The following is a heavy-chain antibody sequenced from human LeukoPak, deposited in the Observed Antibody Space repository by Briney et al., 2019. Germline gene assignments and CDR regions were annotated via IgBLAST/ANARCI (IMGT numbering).Heavy chain of an antibody. Sequence: LPGRSLRLSCAASGFTFSSYAMHWVRQAPGKGLEWVAVISYDGSNKYYADSVKGRFTISRDNAKNSLYLQMNSLRAEDTAVYYCARFDDFWSGYYSGYYYGMDVWGQGTTVTVSS. V-gene: IGHV3-30*04. CDR1: GFTFSSYA. J-gene: IGHJ6*02. CDR2: ISYDGSNK. CDR3: ARFDDFWSGYYSGYYYGMDV. D-gene: IGHD3-3*01.